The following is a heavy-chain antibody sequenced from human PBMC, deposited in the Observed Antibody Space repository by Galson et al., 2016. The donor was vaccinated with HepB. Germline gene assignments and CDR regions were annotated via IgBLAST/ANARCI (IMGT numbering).Heavy chain of an antibody. Sequence: SETLSLTCTVSGGSVSSGAFYWGWIRQPPGKGLEWIGTVYYDGSTFYSPSLRSRVTISIDTSKNQFSLKLTSVTAADTAMYYCARKIYYFDHWGQGALVTVSS. V-gene: IGHV4-39*01. CDR3: ARKIYYFDH. D-gene: IGHD3-3*01. J-gene: IGHJ4*02. CDR1: GGSVSSGAFY. CDR2: VYYDGST.